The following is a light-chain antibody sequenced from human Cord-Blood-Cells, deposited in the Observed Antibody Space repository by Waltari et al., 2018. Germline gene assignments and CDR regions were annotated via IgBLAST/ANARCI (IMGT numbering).Light chain of an antibody. CDR1: QSSSSW. V-gene: IGKV1-5*01. CDR2: DAA. CDR3: QQYNSYSPYT. J-gene: IGKJ2*01. Sequence: DIQMTQSPSTLSASVGDRVTITCRASQSSSSWLAWYQQKPGKAPKLLIYDAASLESGVPSRLSGSGSGTEFTLTISSLQPDDFATYYCQQYNSYSPYTFGHGTKLDIK.